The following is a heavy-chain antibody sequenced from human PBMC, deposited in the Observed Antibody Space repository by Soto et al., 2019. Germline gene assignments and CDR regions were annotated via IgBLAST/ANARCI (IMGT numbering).Heavy chain of an antibody. J-gene: IGHJ4*02. V-gene: IGHV4-34*01. Sequence: QVQLQQWGAGLLKPSETLSLTCAVYGGSFSGYYWSWIRQPPGKGLEWIGEINHSGSTNYNPSLKSRVTIAVDPSKNQFSLKLSSVTAADTAVYCCARGRGKKYDFWSGYYNYWGQGTLVTVSS. D-gene: IGHD3-3*01. CDR1: GGSFSGYY. CDR2: INHSGST. CDR3: ARGRGKKYDFWSGYYNY.